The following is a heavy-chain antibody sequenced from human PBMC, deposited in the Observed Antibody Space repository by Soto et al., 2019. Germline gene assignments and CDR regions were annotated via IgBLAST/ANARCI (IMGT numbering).Heavy chain of an antibody. Sequence: WLPLRVSRAASGVTFSGYAISRISQAQGKGLEWVSAISASGGSTFYADSVKGRFTSSRDNSKNTLYLQMNSLRAEDTAVYYCAKDVKTIVTNKGSAFDIWGQGTMVTVSS. CDR2: ISASGGST. D-gene: IGHD4-17*01. CDR3: AKDVKTIVTNKGSAFDI. V-gene: IGHV3-23*01. CDR1: GVTFSGYA. J-gene: IGHJ3*02.